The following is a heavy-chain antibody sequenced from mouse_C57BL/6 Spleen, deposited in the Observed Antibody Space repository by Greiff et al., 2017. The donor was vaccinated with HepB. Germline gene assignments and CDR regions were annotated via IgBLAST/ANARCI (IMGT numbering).Heavy chain of an antibody. CDR3: AREEGYYGSSLDY. D-gene: IGHD1-1*01. J-gene: IGHJ2*01. CDR1: GYSITSGYY. Sequence: EVQLQESGPGLVKPSQSLSLSCSVSGYSITSGYYWYWIRQFPGNKLEWMGYISYDGSNNYNPSLKNRISITRDPSKNQFFLKLNSVTTEDTATYYCAREEGYYGSSLDYWGQGTTLTVSS. CDR2: ISYDGSN. V-gene: IGHV3-6*01.